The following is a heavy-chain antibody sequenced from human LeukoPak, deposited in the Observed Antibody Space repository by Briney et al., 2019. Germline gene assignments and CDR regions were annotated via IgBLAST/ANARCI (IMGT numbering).Heavy chain of an antibody. V-gene: IGHV3-7*01. D-gene: IGHD3-22*01. CDR1: GFTFSSYA. J-gene: IGHJ3*02. CDR3: AAGGDSSGYYPRAFDI. Sequence: GGSLRLSCAASGFTFSSYAMSWVRQAPGKGLEWVANIKQDGSEKYYVDSVKGRFTISRDNAKNSLYLQMNSLRAEDTAVYYCAAGGDSSGYYPRAFDIWGQGTMVTVSS. CDR2: IKQDGSEK.